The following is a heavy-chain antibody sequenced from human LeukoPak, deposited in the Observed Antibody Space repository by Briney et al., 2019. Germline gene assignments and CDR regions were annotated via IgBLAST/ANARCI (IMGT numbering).Heavy chain of an antibody. J-gene: IGHJ3*02. D-gene: IGHD3-22*01. Sequence: SETLSLTCTVSGGSISSSSYYWGWIRQPPGKGLEWIGSIYYSGSTYYNPSLKSRVTISVDTSKNQFSLKLSSVTAADTAVYYRARPNRPGDYYDSSGYYLDAFDIWGQGTMVTVSS. CDR1: GGSISSSSYY. CDR2: IYYSGST. V-gene: IGHV4-39*01. CDR3: ARPNRPGDYYDSSGYYLDAFDI.